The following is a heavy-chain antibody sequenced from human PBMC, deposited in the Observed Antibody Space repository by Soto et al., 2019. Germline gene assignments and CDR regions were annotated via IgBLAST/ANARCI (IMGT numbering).Heavy chain of an antibody. J-gene: IGHJ5*02. CDR1: DGSISSDGYS. D-gene: IGHD4-17*01. V-gene: IGHV4-30-2*01. Sequence: SETLSLTCAVSDGSISSDGYSWSWIRQPPGKGLEWIGYIYHGGSTYYSPSLRSRVTLSVDRSQNQFSLNLSSVTAADTAVYYCARGYLYGGNLAWFDPWGQGTLVTVSS. CDR2: IYHGGST. CDR3: ARGYLYGGNLAWFDP.